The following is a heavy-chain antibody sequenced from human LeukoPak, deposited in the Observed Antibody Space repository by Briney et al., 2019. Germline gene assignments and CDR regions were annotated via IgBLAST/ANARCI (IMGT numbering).Heavy chain of an antibody. V-gene: IGHV4-39*01. CDR2: IYYSGST. Sequence: PSETLSLTCTVSGGSISSSSYYWGWIRHPPGKGLEWIGSIYYSGSTYYNPSLKSRVTISVDTSKNQFSLKLSSVTAADTAVYYCARHVIGSSGSPFDYWGQGTLVTVSS. J-gene: IGHJ4*02. CDR1: GGSISSSSYY. CDR3: ARHVIGSSGSPFDY. D-gene: IGHD6-19*01.